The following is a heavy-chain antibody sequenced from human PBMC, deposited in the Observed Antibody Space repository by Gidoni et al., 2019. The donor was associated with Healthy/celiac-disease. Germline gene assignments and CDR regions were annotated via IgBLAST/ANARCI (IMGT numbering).Heavy chain of an antibody. CDR1: GYTFTSYY. D-gene: IGHD6-19*01. V-gene: IGHV1-46*01. J-gene: IGHJ6*02. CDR3: ARSTYSSGAGYYYGMDV. Sequence: QVQLVQSGAEVKKPGASVKVSCKASGYTFTSYYMHWVRQAPGQGLEWMGIINPSGGSTSYAQKFQGRVTMTRDTSTSTVYMELGSLRSEDTAVYYCARSTYSSGAGYYYGMDVWGQGTTVTVSS. CDR2: INPSGGST.